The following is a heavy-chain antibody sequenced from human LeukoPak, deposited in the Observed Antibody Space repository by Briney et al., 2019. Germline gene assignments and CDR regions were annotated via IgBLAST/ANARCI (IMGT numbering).Heavy chain of an antibody. Sequence: GGSLRLSCAASGITVSTNYMNWVRQAPGKGLEWVSVIYSTDKTNYADSVQGRFTISRDPSKNTVYLQMNSLRGEDTAVYYCAKDDEASGPPWGQGTLVTVSS. V-gene: IGHV3-53*01. CDR3: AKDDEASGPP. CDR1: GITVSTNY. CDR2: IYSTDKT. J-gene: IGHJ4*02.